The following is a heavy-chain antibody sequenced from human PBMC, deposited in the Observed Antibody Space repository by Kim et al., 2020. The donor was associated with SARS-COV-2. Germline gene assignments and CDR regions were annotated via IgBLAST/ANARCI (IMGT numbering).Heavy chain of an antibody. D-gene: IGHD6-19*01. V-gene: IGHV3-23*01. CDR2: ISGSGGST. CDR3: AGGYSSGWYTSWDLQY. Sequence: GGSLRLSCAASGFTFSTYAMSWVRQAPGKGLEWVSAISGSGGSTFYADSVKGRFTISRDNSKNTLYLQMNSLRAEDTAVYFCAGGYSSGWYTSWDLQYWGQGTLVTVSS. CDR1: GFTFSTYA. J-gene: IGHJ1*01.